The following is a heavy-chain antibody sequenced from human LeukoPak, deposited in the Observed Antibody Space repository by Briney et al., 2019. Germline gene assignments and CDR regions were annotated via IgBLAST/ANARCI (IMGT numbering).Heavy chain of an antibody. V-gene: IGHV3-9*01. CDR3: AKDDNYGDQAHLFDY. Sequence: GGCLRLSCAASGFTFDDYAMHWVRQAPGKGLEWVSGISWNSGSIGYADSVKGRFTISRDNAKNSLYLQTNSLRAEDTALYYCAKDDNYGDQAHLFDYWGQGTLVTVSS. J-gene: IGHJ4*02. D-gene: IGHD4-17*01. CDR2: ISWNSGSI. CDR1: GFTFDDYA.